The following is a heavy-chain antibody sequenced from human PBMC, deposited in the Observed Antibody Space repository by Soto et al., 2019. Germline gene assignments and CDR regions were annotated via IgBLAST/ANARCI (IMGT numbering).Heavy chain of an antibody. CDR3: TRQNGDVFEY. CDR1: GFTFSGSA. Sequence: PGGSLRLSCAASGFTFSGSAMHWVRLASGKGLEWVGHIRNKANRYATVYAASVKGRFTISRDDSKNTAYLQVNSLKTEDTAVYYCTRQNGDVFEYWGQGALVTVSS. J-gene: IGHJ4*02. D-gene: IGHD4-17*01. V-gene: IGHV3-73*01. CDR2: IRNKANRYAT.